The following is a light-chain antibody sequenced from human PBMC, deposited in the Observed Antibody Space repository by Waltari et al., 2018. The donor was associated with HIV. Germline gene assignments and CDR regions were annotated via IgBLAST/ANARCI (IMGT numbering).Light chain of an antibody. Sequence: DNVMTQSPDSLAVSLGERATISCKSSQSAFYTSNNKDYLAWYQHKPRQPPRLLIYWAFIRESVVPERFSGSGSGTDFTLTISGVQAEDAAVYYCQQYGYSPQAFGQGTKVEIK. CDR1: QSAFYTSNNKDY. CDR2: WAF. V-gene: IGKV4-1*01. CDR3: QQYGYSPQA. J-gene: IGKJ1*01.